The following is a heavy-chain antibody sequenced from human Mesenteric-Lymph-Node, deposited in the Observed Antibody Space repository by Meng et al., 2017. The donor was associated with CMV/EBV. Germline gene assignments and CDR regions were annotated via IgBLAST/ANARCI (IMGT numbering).Heavy chain of an antibody. Sequence: GESLKISCVASGFTFSSYAMSWVRQAPGKGLEWVSIVYSGGSDTYYADSVKGRFTISRDNSQNTLYLQMSSLRAEDTAVYYCAKLPYADPLNWYFDPWGRGTLVTVSS. V-gene: IGHV3-23*03. CDR1: GFTFSSYA. J-gene: IGHJ2*01. CDR2: VYSGGSDT. CDR3: AKLPYADPLNWYFDP. D-gene: IGHD4-17*01.